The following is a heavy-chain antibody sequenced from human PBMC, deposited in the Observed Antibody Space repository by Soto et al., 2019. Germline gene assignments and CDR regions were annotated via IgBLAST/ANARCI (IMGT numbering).Heavy chain of an antibody. V-gene: IGHV3-74*01. CDR3: GRGGSDSPMAPGY. CDR1: GFTFSSYW. J-gene: IGHJ4*02. CDR2: INPDGSAT. Sequence: LRLSCAAPGFTFSSYWMHWVRQAPGKGLVWVSRINPDGSATNYADSVKGRFTISRDNAKNTLYLQMNSLRAEDTAVFYCGRGGSDSPMAPGYWGQGTLVTVSS. D-gene: IGHD5-18*01.